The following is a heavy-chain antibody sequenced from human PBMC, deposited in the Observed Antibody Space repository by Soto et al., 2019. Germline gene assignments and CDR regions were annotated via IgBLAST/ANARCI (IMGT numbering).Heavy chain of an antibody. D-gene: IGHD3-10*01. Sequence: QVQLVQSGAEVKKPGASVKVSCKASGYTFTSYGISWVRQAPGQGLEWMRWISAYNGNTNYAQKLQGRVTMTTDTSTSTAYMELRSLRSDDTAVYYCARDRFGELSRGQFQHWGQGTLVTVSS. CDR2: ISAYNGNT. CDR3: ARDRFGELSRGQFQH. V-gene: IGHV1-18*01. J-gene: IGHJ1*01. CDR1: GYTFTSYG.